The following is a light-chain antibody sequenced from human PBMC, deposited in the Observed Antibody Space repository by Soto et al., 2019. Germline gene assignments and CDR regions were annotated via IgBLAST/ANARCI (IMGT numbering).Light chain of an antibody. CDR3: QKYDRAPFT. CDR1: QGISVY. V-gene: IGKV1-27*01. J-gene: IGKJ3*01. CDR2: AAS. Sequence: DIQMTQSPSSLSASVGDRVTITCRARQGISVYLAWYQQKPGNIPKLLIFAASTLQSGVPSRFSGSESGTAFTLTISSLQPEDVATYFCQKYDRAPFTFGPGTKVDIK.